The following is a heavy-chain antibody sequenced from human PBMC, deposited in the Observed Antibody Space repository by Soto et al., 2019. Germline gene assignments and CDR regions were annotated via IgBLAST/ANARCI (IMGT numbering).Heavy chain of an antibody. D-gene: IGHD3-10*01. CDR2: INPSGGST. CDR3: ARDPAYYYGSGSYYRYYYYYMDV. V-gene: IGHV1-46*03. J-gene: IGHJ6*03. Sequence: ASVKVSCKASGYTFTSYYMHWVRQAPGQGLEWMGIINPSGGSTSYAQKFQGRVTMTRDTSTSTVYMELSSLRSEDTAVYYCARDPAYYYGSGSYYRYYYYYMDVWGKGTTVTVSS. CDR1: GYTFTSYY.